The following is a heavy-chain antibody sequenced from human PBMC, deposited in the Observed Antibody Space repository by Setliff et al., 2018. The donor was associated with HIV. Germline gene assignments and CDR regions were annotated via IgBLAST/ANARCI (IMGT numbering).Heavy chain of an antibody. Sequence: LRLSCAASGFTFSSYGMHWVRQAPGKGLEWVSLISYDGSKKYYADSVKGRFSISRDNPKNTVYLRMNSLRPEDTALYYCAKIPHTGDSAFDVWGQGTMVTVSS. J-gene: IGHJ3*01. V-gene: IGHV3-30*18. CDR3: AKIPHTGDSAFDV. CDR1: GFTFSSYG. CDR2: ISYDGSKK. D-gene: IGHD7-27*01.